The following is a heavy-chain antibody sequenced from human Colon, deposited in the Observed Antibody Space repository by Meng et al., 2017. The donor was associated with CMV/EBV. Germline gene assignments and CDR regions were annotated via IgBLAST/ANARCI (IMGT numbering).Heavy chain of an antibody. CDR2: ASSSVST. CDR3: ANYGAVAGTTIDY. Sequence: SETLSLTCTVSGGSISNYFWTWIRQSPGKGLEWIGYASSSVSTNYNPSLKSRVTISVDRSKNQFSLKLRSVTAADTAVYYCANYGAVAGTTIDYWGQGTLVTVSS. D-gene: IGHD6-19*01. V-gene: IGHV4-59*01. CDR1: GGSISNYF. J-gene: IGHJ4*02.